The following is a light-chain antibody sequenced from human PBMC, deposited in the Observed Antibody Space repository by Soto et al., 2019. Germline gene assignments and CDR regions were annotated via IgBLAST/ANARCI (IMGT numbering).Light chain of an antibody. CDR3: SSYTSSSTYVV. Sequence: QSALTQPASVSGSPGQSITISCTGTSSDVGGYNYVSWYQQHPGKAPKLMIYDGSNRPSGVSNRFSGSKSGNTASLTISGLQAEDEADYYCSSYTSSSTYVVFGGGTQVTVL. J-gene: IGLJ2*01. V-gene: IGLV2-14*01. CDR1: SSDVGGYNY. CDR2: DGS.